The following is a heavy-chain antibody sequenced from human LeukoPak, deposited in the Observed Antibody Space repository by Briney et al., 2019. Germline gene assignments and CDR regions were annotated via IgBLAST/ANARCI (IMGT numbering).Heavy chain of an antibody. CDR2: ISAYNGNT. V-gene: IGHV1-18*01. D-gene: IGHD4-17*01. CDR3: ARADYGDYSSWAFDI. CDR1: GYTFTSYG. Sequence: ASVKVSCKASGYTFTSYGISWVRQAPGQGLEWMGWISAYNGNTNYAQKLQGRVTMTTDTSTSTAYMELRSLRSDDTAVYYGARADYGDYSSWAFDIWGQGTMVTVSS. J-gene: IGHJ3*02.